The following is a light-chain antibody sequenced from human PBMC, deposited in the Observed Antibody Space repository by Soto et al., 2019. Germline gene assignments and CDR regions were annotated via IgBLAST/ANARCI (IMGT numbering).Light chain of an antibody. V-gene: IGKV3-20*01. CDR3: QQYGSSLIT. Sequence: ELVLTQSPGTLSLSPGDRATLSCRASQSVSSNLAWYQQKPGQAPRLLIYGASSRATGIPDRFSGSGSGTDFTLTISRLEPEDFAVYYCQQYGSSLITFGQGTRLENK. CDR2: GAS. J-gene: IGKJ5*01. CDR1: QSVSSN.